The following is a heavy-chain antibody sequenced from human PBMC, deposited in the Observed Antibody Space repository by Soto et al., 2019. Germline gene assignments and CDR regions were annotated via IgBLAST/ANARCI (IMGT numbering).Heavy chain of an antibody. CDR3: ARVRGYSGYISSGPFDY. J-gene: IGHJ4*02. D-gene: IGHD5-12*01. CDR2: ISYDGSNK. V-gene: IGHV3-30-3*01. Sequence: GGSLILSCAASGFTFSSYAMHWVRQAPGKGLEWVAVISYDGSNKYYADSVKGRFTISRDNSKNTLYLQMNSLRAEDTAVYYCARVRGYSGYISSGPFDYWGQGTLVTVSS. CDR1: GFTFSSYA.